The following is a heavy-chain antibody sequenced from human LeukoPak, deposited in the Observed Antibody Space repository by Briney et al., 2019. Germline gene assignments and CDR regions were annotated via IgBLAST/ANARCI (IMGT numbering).Heavy chain of an antibody. CDR3: ASSTEYYYDSSGYRY. D-gene: IGHD3-22*01. CDR1: GFTFDDYG. J-gene: IGHJ4*02. Sequence: PGGSLRLSCAASGFTFDDYGMSWVRQAPGKGLEWVSGINWNGGSTGYADSVKGRFTISRDNAKNSLYLQMNSLRAEDTALYYCASSTEYYYDSSGYRYWGQGTLVTVSS. CDR2: INWNGGST. V-gene: IGHV3-20*04.